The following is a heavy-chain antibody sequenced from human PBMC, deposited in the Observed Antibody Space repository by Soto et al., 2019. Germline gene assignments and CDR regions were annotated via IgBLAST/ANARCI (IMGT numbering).Heavy chain of an antibody. Sequence: GGSLRLSCAASGFTFSSYSMNWVRQAPGKGLEWVSSISSSSSYIYYADSVKGRFTISRDNAKNSLYLQMNSLRAEDTAVYYCARDPLEEPPHDGYWGQGTLVTVSS. CDR2: ISSSSSYI. J-gene: IGHJ4*02. D-gene: IGHD1-1*01. CDR1: GFTFSSYS. V-gene: IGHV3-21*01. CDR3: ARDPLEEPPHDGY.